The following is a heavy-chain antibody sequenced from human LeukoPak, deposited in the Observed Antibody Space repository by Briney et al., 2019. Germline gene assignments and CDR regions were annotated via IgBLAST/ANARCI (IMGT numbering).Heavy chain of an antibody. D-gene: IGHD6-13*01. CDR3: AKQDRAAAGTKVTFDY. J-gene: IGHJ4*02. CDR1: GFASSNYA. CDR2: ISFDGSKK. Sequence: PGASLRLSCAGSGFASSNYAMHWVRQAPGKGLEYVAFISFDGSKKYYADSVKGRFAISRDNSKNTLYLQMNSLRAEDTAVYYCAKQDRAAAGTKVTFDYWGQGTLVTVSS. V-gene: IGHV3-30-3*02.